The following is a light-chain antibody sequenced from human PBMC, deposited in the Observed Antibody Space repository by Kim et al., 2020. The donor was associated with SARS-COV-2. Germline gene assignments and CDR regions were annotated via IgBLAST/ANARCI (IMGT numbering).Light chain of an antibody. Sequence: SPGERATLSCRAHQSVSSSYLAWYQQKPGQAPRLLIYGASSRATGIPDRFSGSGSGTDFTLTISRLGPEDFAVYYCQQYGSSPKTFGQGTKVDIK. CDR1: QSVSSSY. J-gene: IGKJ1*01. CDR3: QQYGSSPKT. CDR2: GAS. V-gene: IGKV3-20*01.